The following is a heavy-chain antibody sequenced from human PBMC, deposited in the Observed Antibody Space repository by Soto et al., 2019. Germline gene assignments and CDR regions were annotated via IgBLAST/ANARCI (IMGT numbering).Heavy chain of an antibody. V-gene: IGHV3-30*18. CDR3: AKDRNSYGSLLGSFDY. D-gene: IGHD5-18*01. CDR2: ISYDGSNK. J-gene: IGHJ4*02. CDR1: GFTFSSYG. Sequence: PGGSLRLSCAASGFTFSSYGMHWVRQAPGKGLEWVAVISYDGSNKYYADSVKGRFTISRDNSKNTLYLQMNSLRAEDTAVYYCAKDRNSYGSLLGSFDYWGQGTLVTVSS.